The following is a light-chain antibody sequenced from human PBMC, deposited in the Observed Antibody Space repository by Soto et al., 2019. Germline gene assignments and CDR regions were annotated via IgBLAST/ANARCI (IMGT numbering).Light chain of an antibody. CDR3: QEYSSAPLT. CDR1: QGIRDH. V-gene: IGKV1-27*01. CDR2: AAS. J-gene: IGKJ4*02. Sequence: DIQMTQSRSSLSASVGDRVTITCRASQGIRDHFAWYQQKPGKVPKLLIYAASTLQSGVPSRFSGSGSGTDFTLTISSLQPEAVATYYCQEYSSAPLTFGGGTKVEIK.